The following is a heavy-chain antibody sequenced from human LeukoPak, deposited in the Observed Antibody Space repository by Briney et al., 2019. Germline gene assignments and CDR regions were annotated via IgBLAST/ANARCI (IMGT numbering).Heavy chain of an antibody. D-gene: IGHD5-12*01. Sequence: SQTLSLTCTVSGGSISSGDYYWSWIRQPPGRGLEWIGYIYYSGSTYYNPSLKSRVTISVDTSKNQFSLKLSSVTAADTAVYYCATLRVATPYYFDYWGQGTLVTVSS. CDR3: ATLRVATPYYFDY. J-gene: IGHJ4*02. CDR2: IYYSGST. CDR1: GGSISSGDYY. V-gene: IGHV4-30-4*08.